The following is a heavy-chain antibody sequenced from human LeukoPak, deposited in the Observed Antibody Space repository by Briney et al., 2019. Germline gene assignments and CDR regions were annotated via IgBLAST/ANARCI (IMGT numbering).Heavy chain of an antibody. D-gene: IGHD2-2*01. J-gene: IGHJ4*02. CDR2: LHYSGST. Sequence: SETLSLTCTVSGGXISSYYCSWIRQPPGKGLEWIGSLHYSGSTNYNPSLKSRVTISVDTSKNQFSLQLSSVTAADTAVYYCASGPGVEYPFDYWGQGTLVTVSS. CDR3: ASGPGVEYPFDY. V-gene: IGHV4-59*01. CDR1: GGXISSYY.